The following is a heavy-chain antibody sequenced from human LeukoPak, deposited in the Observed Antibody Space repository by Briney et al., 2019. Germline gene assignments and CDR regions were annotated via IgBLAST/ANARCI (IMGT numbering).Heavy chain of an antibody. CDR1: GYTFTDYY. J-gene: IGHJ5*02. D-gene: IGHD3-10*01. CDR2: INPNSGGT. V-gene: IGHV1-2*02. Sequence: ASVKVSCKASGYTFTDYYINWVRQAPGQGREWMGWINPNSGGTNYAQKFQGRVTMTMDTSISTAYMELSRLRSDATAVYYCAREGLGELEGWFDPWGQGTLVTVSS. CDR3: AREGLGELEGWFDP.